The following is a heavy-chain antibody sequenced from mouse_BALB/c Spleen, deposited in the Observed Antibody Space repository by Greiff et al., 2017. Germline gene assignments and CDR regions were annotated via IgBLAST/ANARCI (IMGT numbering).Heavy chain of an antibody. CDR2: ISSGGSYT. D-gene: IGHD5-5*01. V-gene: IGHV5-6*02. J-gene: IGHJ2*01. Sequence: EVKLVESGGDLVKPGGSLKLSCAASGFTFSSYGMSWVRQTPDKRLEWVATISSGGSYTYYPDSVKGRFTISRDNAKNTLYLQMSSLKSEDTAMYYCARRLPLWGFDYWGQGTTLTVSS. CDR1: GFTFSSYG. CDR3: ARRLPLWGFDY.